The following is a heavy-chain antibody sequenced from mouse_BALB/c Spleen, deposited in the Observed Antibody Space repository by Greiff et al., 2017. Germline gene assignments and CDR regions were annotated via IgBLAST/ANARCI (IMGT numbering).Heavy chain of an antibody. D-gene: IGHD2-10*02. CDR2: IYPGNSDT. CDR3: TRSRVGPYGNYVNAMDY. V-gene: IGHV1-5*01. Sequence: VQLQQSGTVLARPGASVKMSCKASGYSFTSYWMHWVKQRPGQGLEWIGAIYPGNSDTSYNQKFKGKAKLTAVTSASTAYMELSSLTNEDSAVYYCTRSRVGPYGNYVNAMDYWGQGTSVTVSS. J-gene: IGHJ4*01. CDR1: GYSFTSYW.